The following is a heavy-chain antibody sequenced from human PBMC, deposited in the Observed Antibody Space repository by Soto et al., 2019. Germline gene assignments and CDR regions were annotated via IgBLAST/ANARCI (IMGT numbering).Heavy chain of an antibody. D-gene: IGHD6-19*01. V-gene: IGHV3-15*01. CDR3: RTQWLD. CDR2: INYNGGTT. CDR1: GFTFSDYA. Sequence: GGSLRLSCTGSGFTFSDYAMSWVRQAPGKGLEWVSSINYNGGTTDYAAPVKGRFTISRDDSKNTVYLQMSSLKTEDTAVYYCRTQWLDWGQGTLVTVSS. J-gene: IGHJ4*02.